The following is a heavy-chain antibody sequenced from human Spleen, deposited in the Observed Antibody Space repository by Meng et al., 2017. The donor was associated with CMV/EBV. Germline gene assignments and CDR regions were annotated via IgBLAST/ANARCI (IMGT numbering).Heavy chain of an antibody. V-gene: IGHV3-21*04. CDR3: ARGVAARPGPYWYFDL. CDR2: ISSSSSYI. J-gene: IGHJ2*01. D-gene: IGHD6-6*01. CDR1: GFTFSSYS. Sequence: EVQLVXAXXXXXKPXGXXXLSXSXSGFTFSSYSMNWARQAPGKGLEWVSSISSSSSYIYYADSVKGRFTISRDNAKNSLYLQMNSLRAEDTAVYYCARGVAARPGPYWYFDLWGRGTLVTVSS.